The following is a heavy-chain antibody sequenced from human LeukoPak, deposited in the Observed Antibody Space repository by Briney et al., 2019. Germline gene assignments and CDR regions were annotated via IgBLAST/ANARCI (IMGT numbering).Heavy chain of an antibody. CDR1: GGSFSGFY. CDR3: ARDVVAAAGTWDY. Sequence: SSETLSLTCAVYGGSFSGFYWSWIRQPAGKGLEWIGRIYSSGSTNYNPSLESRVTMSVDTSKNQLSLKLSSVTAADTAVYYRARDVVAAAGTWDYWGQGTLVTVSS. CDR2: IYSSGST. V-gene: IGHV4-4*07. J-gene: IGHJ4*02. D-gene: IGHD6-13*01.